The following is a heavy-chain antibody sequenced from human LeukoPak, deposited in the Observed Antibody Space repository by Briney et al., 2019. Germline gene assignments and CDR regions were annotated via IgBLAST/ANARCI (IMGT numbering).Heavy chain of an antibody. CDR3: ARDTTDTAMGTTLDY. Sequence: SCPTLVNPTPTLXLTCTFSGFSLSTRGMCVSWILHPPGKALDWYSPIDLDDDKYYRTSLKTRLTISKDTSKKQVVLTMTNMDPVDTATYYCARDTTDTAMGTTLDYWGQGTLVTVSS. V-gene: IGHV2-70*01. CDR2: IDLDDDK. D-gene: IGHD5-18*01. J-gene: IGHJ4*02. CDR1: GFSLSTRGMC.